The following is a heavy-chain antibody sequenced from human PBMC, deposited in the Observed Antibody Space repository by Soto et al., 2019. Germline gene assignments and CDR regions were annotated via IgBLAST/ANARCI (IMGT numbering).Heavy chain of an antibody. D-gene: IGHD2-15*01. CDR3: KRVGRSRFSVSTFDS. CDR2: IYYSGST. J-gene: IGHJ5*01. CDR1: SDSTVDSDYY. V-gene: IGHV4-39*02. Sequence: QVLLQESGPGLVKPSETLSLTCSVSSDSTVDSDYYWGWVRQAPGKGLEWLGSIYYSGSTYYKPSLESRRAMSVDTAKHPFALTMYSVTATDTAVYYWKRVGRSRFSVSTFDSWGQGTLVNVSS.